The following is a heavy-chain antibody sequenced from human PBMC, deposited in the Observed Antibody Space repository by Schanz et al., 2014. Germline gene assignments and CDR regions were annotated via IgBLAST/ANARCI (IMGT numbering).Heavy chain of an antibody. CDR2: IGYTGNT. D-gene: IGHD1-20*01. Sequence: QVQLVQSGAEVKKPGASVTVSCKASGYSFTSYGISWVRQAPGQGPEWMGWIGYTGNTKYVQKFQGRVIITRDTSTSTAYMELRDLRSDDTAVYYCARGSHNGAGWHFDLWGRGTLVTVSS. CDR1: GYSFTSYG. V-gene: IGHV1-18*01. CDR3: ARGSHNGAGWHFDL. J-gene: IGHJ2*01.